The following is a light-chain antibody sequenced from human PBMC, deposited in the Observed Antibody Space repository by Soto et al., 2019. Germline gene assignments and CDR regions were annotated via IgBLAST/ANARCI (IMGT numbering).Light chain of an antibody. Sequence: PGERATLSCRASQSVSSSFLAWYLQKPGQAPRLLIYGASSRATGIPDRFSGSGSGTDFTLTISRLEPEDVAVYYCQQYDSSPLTFGGGTKVEIK. CDR2: GAS. CDR1: QSVSSSF. CDR3: QQYDSSPLT. V-gene: IGKV3-20*01. J-gene: IGKJ4*01.